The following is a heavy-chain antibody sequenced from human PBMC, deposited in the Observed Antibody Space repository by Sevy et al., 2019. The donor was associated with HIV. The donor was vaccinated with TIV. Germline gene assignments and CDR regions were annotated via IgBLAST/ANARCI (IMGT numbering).Heavy chain of an antibody. CDR3: AKEGERREYSSSWYGEGYYSGMDV. Sequence: GGSLRLSRAASGFTFSSYAMSWVRQAPGKGLEWVSAISGSGGSTYYAHSVKGRFTISRDNSKNTLYLQMNSLRAEDTAVYYCAKEGERREYSSSWYGEGYYSGMDVWGQGTTVTVSS. CDR2: ISGSGGST. J-gene: IGHJ6*02. V-gene: IGHV3-23*01. D-gene: IGHD6-13*01. CDR1: GFTFSSYA.